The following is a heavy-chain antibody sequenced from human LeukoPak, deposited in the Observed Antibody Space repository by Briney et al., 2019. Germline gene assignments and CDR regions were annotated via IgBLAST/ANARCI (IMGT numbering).Heavy chain of an antibody. V-gene: IGHV4-34*01. Sequence: SETQSLTCAVYGGSFSGYYWSWIRQPPGKGLEWIGEINHSGSTNYNPSLKSRVTISVDTSKNQFSLKLSSVTAADTAVYYCARGLSLVGATNDYWGQGTLVTVSS. J-gene: IGHJ4*02. CDR2: INHSGST. D-gene: IGHD1-26*01. CDR1: GGSFSGYY. CDR3: ARGLSLVGATNDY.